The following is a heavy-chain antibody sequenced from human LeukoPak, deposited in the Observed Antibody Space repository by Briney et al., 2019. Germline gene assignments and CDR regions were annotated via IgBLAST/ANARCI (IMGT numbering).Heavy chain of an antibody. J-gene: IGHJ4*02. CDR1: GFTFSSYS. CDR3: TKGASDIVVVTSIYYFAY. V-gene: IGHV3-21*01. CDR2: ISSNSSYI. D-gene: IGHD2-2*01. Sequence: GGSLRLSCAASGFTFSSYSMNWVRQAPGKGLEWVASISSNSSYIYYADSVKGRFTISRDNAKNSLYLQMNSLRAEDTAVYYCTKGASDIVVVTSIYYFAYWGQGTLVTVSS.